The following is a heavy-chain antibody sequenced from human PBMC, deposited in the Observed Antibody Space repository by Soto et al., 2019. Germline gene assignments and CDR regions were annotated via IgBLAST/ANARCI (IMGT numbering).Heavy chain of an antibody. V-gene: IGHV1-8*01. CDR2: VNPKSGNT. J-gene: IGHJ5*02. D-gene: IGHD2-2*02. CDR3: ARPYCDSTSCYTDWFDP. Sequence: QVQLVQSGAEVKKPGASVKVSCKASGYSFSTYDINWVRQAAGQGLEWMGWVNPKSGNTDYAQRFRGRVTMTRNTSISTAYMELSALTREDTAVYYCARPYCDSTSCYTDWFDPWGQGTLVTVSS. CDR1: GYSFSTYD.